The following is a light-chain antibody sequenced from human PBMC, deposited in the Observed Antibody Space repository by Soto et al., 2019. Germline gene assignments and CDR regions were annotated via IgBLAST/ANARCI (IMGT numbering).Light chain of an antibody. CDR2: GAS. CDR1: QSVNGY. Sequence: EIRGKRSPATLTLSTGKRHTLSCWASQSVNGYLGWYQQKPGQAPRLLSSGASSRATGVPYRFSGSGSGTDFTLTISSLQPEDVGTYYCQQYGSAPLTFGRGTKVDIK. V-gene: IGKV3-20*01. J-gene: IGKJ4*01. CDR3: QQYGSAPLT.